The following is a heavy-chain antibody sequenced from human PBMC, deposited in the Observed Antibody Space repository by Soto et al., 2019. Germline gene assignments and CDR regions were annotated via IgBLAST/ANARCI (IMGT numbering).Heavy chain of an antibody. CDR1: GFIVSDTY. CDR3: AREPRYCRGGSCSITGDAYDI. J-gene: IGHJ3*02. CDR2: ISNRGDT. D-gene: IGHD2-15*01. Sequence: GGSLRLSCTASGFIVSDTYVNWVRQAPGKGLEWVPVISNRGDTHYADSVRGRFSLSRDISDNTLHLQMNNLRVEDTAVYYCAREPRYCRGGSCSITGDAYDIWGQGTTVTV. V-gene: IGHV3-66*01.